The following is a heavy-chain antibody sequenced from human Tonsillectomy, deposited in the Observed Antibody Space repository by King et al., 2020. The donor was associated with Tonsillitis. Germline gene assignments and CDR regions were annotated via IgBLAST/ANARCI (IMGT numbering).Heavy chain of an antibody. D-gene: IGHD2-15*01. J-gene: IGHJ5*02. Sequence: VQLVESGGGVVQPGRSLRLSCAASGFTFSSYAMHWVRQAPGKGLEWVAVISYDGSNKYYADSVKGRFTISRDNSKNTLYLQMNSLRAEDTAVYYCASDRGYCSGGSCNWFDPWGQGTLVTVSS. CDR3: ASDRGYCSGGSCNWFDP. V-gene: IGHV3-30-3*01. CDR2: ISYDGSNK. CDR1: GFTFSSYA.